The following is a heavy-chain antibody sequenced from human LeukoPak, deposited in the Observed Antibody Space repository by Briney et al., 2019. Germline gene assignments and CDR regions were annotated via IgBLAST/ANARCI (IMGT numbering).Heavy chain of an antibody. Sequence: WGTLSLTCTVFGASINNNCWTWIRQPPGKGLEWIGYIYSSASANYNPSLTSRFIISGDTYKNQISLNLTSVTAADTAVYFCARHRNYYDAWGQGTPVTVSP. CDR1: GASINNNC. D-gene: IGHD3-22*01. J-gene: IGHJ4*01. CDR2: IYSSASA. CDR3: ARHRNYYDA. V-gene: IGHV4-59*08.